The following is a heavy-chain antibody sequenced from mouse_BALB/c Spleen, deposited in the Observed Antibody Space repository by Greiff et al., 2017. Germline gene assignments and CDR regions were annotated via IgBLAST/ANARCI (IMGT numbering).Heavy chain of an antibody. CDR1: GFNIKDYY. Sequence: EVQLQQSGAELVRPGALVKLSCKASGFNIKDYYMHWVKQRPEQGLEWIGWIDPEDGNTLSDPKFQGKASITADTSSNTAYLQRSSLTSEDAAVYYCAGLIYYGYDVDYWGQGTTLTVSS. CDR3: AGLIYYGYDVDY. J-gene: IGHJ2*01. V-gene: IGHV14-1*02. D-gene: IGHD2-2*01. CDR2: IDPEDGNT.